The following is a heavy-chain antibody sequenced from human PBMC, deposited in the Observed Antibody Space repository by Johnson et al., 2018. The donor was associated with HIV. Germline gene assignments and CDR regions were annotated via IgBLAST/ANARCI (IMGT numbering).Heavy chain of an antibody. D-gene: IGHD6-19*01. J-gene: IGHJ3*02. CDR1: GFSFSDYD. CDR2: IGTAGDT. Sequence: VLLVESGGGLVQPGGSLRLSCAASGFSFSDYDMHWVRQLTGKSLEWVSAIGTAGDTFYPGSVKGRFTISRENPKNSLYLQMNSLRAGDTAIYYCARGGSSGLSGFLAFDIWGQGTMVTVSS. CDR3: ARGGSSGLSGFLAFDI. V-gene: IGHV3-13*01.